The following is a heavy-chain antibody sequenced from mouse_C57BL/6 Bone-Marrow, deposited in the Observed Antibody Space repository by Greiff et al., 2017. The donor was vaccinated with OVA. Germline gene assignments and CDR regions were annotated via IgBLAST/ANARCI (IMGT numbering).Heavy chain of an antibody. V-gene: IGHV5-4*01. Sequence: EVKLVESGGGLVKPGGSLKLSCAASGFTFSSYAMSWVRQTPEKRLEWVATISDGGSYTYYPDNVKGRFTISRDNAKNNLYLQMSHLKSEDTAMYYCARDPHYYGSSGFAYWGQGTLVTVSA. J-gene: IGHJ3*01. CDR3: ARDPHYYGSSGFAY. CDR1: GFTFSSYA. D-gene: IGHD1-1*01. CDR2: ISDGGSYT.